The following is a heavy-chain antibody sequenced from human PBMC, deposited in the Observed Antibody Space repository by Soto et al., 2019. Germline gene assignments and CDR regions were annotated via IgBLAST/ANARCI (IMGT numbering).Heavy chain of an antibody. J-gene: IGHJ4*02. CDR2: IWYDGSNK. CDR1: GFTFSYYG. D-gene: IGHD3-3*01. Sequence: QVQLVESGGGVVQPGRSLRLSCAASGFTFSYYGMHWVRHAPGKGLEWVAVIWYDGSNKYYADSVKGRFTISRDNSKNTLYLQMNSLRAEDTAVYYCARGLGVTIFGVIINARLEDFWGQGTLVTVSS. V-gene: IGHV3-33*01. CDR3: ARGLGVTIFGVIINARLEDF.